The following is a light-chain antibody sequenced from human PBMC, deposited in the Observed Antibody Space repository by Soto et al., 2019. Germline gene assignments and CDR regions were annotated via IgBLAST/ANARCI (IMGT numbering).Light chain of an antibody. Sequence: VLTQSPGTLSLSPGERATLSCSASQTVNSNYLAWYQQKPGQAPRLLIYGASSRATGIPDRFSGSGSGTDFTLTISRLEAEDFAVYYCQQYGSSVSYTFGQGTKLEIK. V-gene: IGKV3-20*01. J-gene: IGKJ2*01. CDR2: GAS. CDR3: QQYGSSVSYT. CDR1: QTVNSNY.